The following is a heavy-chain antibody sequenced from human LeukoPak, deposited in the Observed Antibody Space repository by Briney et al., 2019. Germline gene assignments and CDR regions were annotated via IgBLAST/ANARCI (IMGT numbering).Heavy chain of an antibody. CDR1: GFTFSSYA. J-gene: IGHJ5*02. D-gene: IGHD2-2*01. CDR2: ISGSGGST. CDR3: AKLGGDCSSTSCYGGWFDP. Sequence: GGSLRLSCAASGFTFSSYAMSWVRQAPGKGLEWVSAISGSGGSTYYADSVKGRFTISRDNSKNTLYLQMNSLRAEDTAVYYCAKLGGDCSSTSCYGGWFDPWGQGTLVTVSS. V-gene: IGHV3-23*01.